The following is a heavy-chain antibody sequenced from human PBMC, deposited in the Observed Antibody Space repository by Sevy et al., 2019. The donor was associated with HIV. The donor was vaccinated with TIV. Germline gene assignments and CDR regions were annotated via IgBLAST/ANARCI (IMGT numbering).Heavy chain of an antibody. CDR1: GYKFTTYW. D-gene: IGHD4-4*01. CDR3: ARHVDMTTLIGGLYYFDS. Sequence: GESLKISCKASGYKFTTYWIGWARQMPGKGLEWMGMIYPRDSDTRYSPSFKGQVPTSADTSINTAYLQWSSLKASDTAMYFCARHVDMTTLIGGLYYFDSWGQGTLVTVSS. CDR2: IYPRDSDT. V-gene: IGHV5-51*01. J-gene: IGHJ4*02.